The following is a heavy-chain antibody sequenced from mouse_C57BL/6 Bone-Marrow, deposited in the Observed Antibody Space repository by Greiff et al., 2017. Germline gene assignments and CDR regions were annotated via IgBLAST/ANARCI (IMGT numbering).Heavy chain of an antibody. CDR1: GFTFSSYA. V-gene: IGHV5-4*01. CDR3: ARDSGWLLGDY. Sequence: DVKLVESGGGLVKPGGSLKLSCAASGFTFSSYAMSWVRQTPEKRLEWVATISDGGSYTYYPDNVKGRFTISRDNAKNNLYLQMSHLKSEDTAMYYCARDSGWLLGDYWGQGTTLTVSS. CDR2: ISDGGSYT. D-gene: IGHD2-3*01. J-gene: IGHJ2*01.